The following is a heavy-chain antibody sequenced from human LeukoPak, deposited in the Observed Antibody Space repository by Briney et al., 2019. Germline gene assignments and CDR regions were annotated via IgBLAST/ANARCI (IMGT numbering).Heavy chain of an antibody. CDR2: IYWGDDK. J-gene: IGHJ4*02. CDR1: GFSLSTSGVG. V-gene: IGHV2-5*02. D-gene: IGHD4-11*01. CDR3: AHRRTYSNHGIYFDY. Sequence: SGPTLVNPTQTLTLTCTFSGFSLSTSGVGVGWIRQPPGNALEWLALIYWGDDKRYSPSLKSRLTITRDTFKNQVVLTMTNMDPVDTATYYCAHRRTYSNHGIYFDYWGQGTLVTVSS.